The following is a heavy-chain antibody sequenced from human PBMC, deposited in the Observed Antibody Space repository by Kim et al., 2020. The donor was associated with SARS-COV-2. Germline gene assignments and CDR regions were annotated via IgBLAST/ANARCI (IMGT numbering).Heavy chain of an antibody. Sequence: GGSLRLSCTASEFTFSTYDMNWVRQAPGKGLEWLSYISSGSSTIYYADPVKGRFTISRDNAKNSLYLQMNSLRDEDTAVYYCASSQGPLDYWGQGTLVTVSS. V-gene: IGHV3-48*02. J-gene: IGHJ4*02. CDR3: ASSQGPLDY. CDR2: ISSGSSTI. CDR1: EFTFSTYD.